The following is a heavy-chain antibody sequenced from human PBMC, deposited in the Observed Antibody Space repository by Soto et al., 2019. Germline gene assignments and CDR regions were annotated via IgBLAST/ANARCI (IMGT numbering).Heavy chain of an antibody. Sequence: GGSLRLSCAASGFTFSTSWMDWVRQTPGKGLEWVANINQDGSEKNYVDSVKGRLTISRDNAKNSQFLQMSSLTAEDSGLYYCTRYLDFWGQGTLVTVSS. J-gene: IGHJ4*02. V-gene: IGHV3-7*01. CDR1: GFTFSTSW. CDR2: INQDGSEK. CDR3: TRYLDF.